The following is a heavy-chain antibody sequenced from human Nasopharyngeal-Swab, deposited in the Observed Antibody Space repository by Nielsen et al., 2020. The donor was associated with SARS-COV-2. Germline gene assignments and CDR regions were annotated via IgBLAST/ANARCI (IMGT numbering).Heavy chain of an antibody. CDR3: ARVGYSSSPGGWFDP. D-gene: IGHD6-6*01. CDR1: GFTFSSYW. CDR2: INSDGSST. V-gene: IGHV3-74*01. Sequence: GGSLRLSCAASGFTFSSYWMHWVRQAPGKGLVWVSRINSDGSSTNYADSVKGRFTISRDNAKNTLYLQMNSLRAEDTAVYYCARVGYSSSPGGWFDPWGQGTLVTVSS. J-gene: IGHJ5*02.